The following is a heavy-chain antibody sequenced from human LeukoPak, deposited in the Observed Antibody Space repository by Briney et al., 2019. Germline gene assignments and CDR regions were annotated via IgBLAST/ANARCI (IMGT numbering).Heavy chain of an antibody. J-gene: IGHJ4*02. Sequence: SVKVSCKASGGTFSSYAISWVRQAPGQGVEWMGGIIPIFGTANYAQKFQGRVTITADESTSTAYMELSSLRSEDTAVYYCARFPVDVVEGDDYWGQGTLVTVSS. D-gene: IGHD2-2*03. V-gene: IGHV1-69*13. CDR3: ARFPVDVVEGDDY. CDR1: GGTFSSYA. CDR2: IIPIFGTA.